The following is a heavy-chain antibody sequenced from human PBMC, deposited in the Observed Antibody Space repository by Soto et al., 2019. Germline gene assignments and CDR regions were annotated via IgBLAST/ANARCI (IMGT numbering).Heavy chain of an antibody. CDR1: GGSFSGYY. J-gene: IGHJ4*02. D-gene: IGHD7-27*01. Sequence: QVQLQQWGAGRLKPSETLSLTCAVYGGSFSGYYWSWIRQPPGKGLEWIGEINHSGSTNYNPSLKRRVTISVDTSKNQFSLKLSSVTAADTAVYYCARGWGRISDYWGQGALVAVSS. V-gene: IGHV4-34*01. CDR2: INHSGST. CDR3: ARGWGRISDY.